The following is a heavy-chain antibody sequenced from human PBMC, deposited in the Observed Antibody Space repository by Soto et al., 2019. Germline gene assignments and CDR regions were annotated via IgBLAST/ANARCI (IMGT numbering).Heavy chain of an antibody. CDR1: GYTFTGYY. CDR3: ARDLRPAYYYGSGSYY. CDR2: INPNSGGT. D-gene: IGHD3-10*01. Sequence: AASVKVSCKASGYTFTGYYMHWVRQAPGQGLEWMGWINPNSGGTNYAQKFQGRVTMTRDTSISTAYMELSRLRSDDTAVYYCARDLRPAYYYGSGSYYWGQGTLVTVSS. J-gene: IGHJ4*02. V-gene: IGHV1-2*02.